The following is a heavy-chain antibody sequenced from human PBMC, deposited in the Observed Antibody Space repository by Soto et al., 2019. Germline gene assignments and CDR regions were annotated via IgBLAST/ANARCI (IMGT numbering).Heavy chain of an antibody. V-gene: IGHV3-11*01. Sequence: PGGSLRLSCAASGFTFSDYYMSWIRQAPGKGLEWVSYISSSGDTIYYADSVKGRFTISRDNARNSLYLQMNSLRVEDTAVYYCARPGYCSGGRCPIEYYFYGMDVWGQGTTVTVSS. J-gene: IGHJ6*02. CDR2: ISSSGDTI. CDR3: ARPGYCSGGRCPIEYYFYGMDV. D-gene: IGHD2-15*01. CDR1: GFTFSDYY.